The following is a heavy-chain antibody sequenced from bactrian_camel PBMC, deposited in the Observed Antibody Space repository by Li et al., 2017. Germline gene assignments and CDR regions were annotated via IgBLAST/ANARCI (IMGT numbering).Heavy chain of an antibody. V-gene: IGHV3S1*01. Sequence: QVQLVESGGGTVQSGGSLRLSCLVSGYLYGGNCAGWFRQAPGKGREGVASIRDGGATTNYASSVRGRFSISRDNAKNTLYLQLFNLKTEDTAMYYCTKDLSYGTRDWTRSARGQGTQVT. CDR1: GYLYGGNC. D-gene: IGHD3*01. J-gene: IGHJ4*01. CDR2: IRDGGATT. CDR3: TKDLSYGTRDWTRSA.